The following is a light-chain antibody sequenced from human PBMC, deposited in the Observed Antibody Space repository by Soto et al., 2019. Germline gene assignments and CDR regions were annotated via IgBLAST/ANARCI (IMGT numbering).Light chain of an antibody. J-gene: IGLJ2*01. CDR1: SGQSSYA. CDR2: LDSDGSH. CDR3: QTWGTGIHVV. Sequence: QAVVTQSPSASASLGASVKLTCTLSSGQSSYAIAWHQQQPEKGPRYLMKLDSDGSHTKGDAIPDRFSGSSSGAERYLTISSLQSEDEADYYCQTWGTGIHVVFGGGTKLTVL. V-gene: IGLV4-69*01.